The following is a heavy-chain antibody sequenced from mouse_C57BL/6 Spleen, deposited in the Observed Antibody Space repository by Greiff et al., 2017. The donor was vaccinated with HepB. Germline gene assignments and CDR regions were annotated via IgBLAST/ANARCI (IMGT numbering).Heavy chain of an antibody. CDR3: AREGDYYGSSYRDY. V-gene: IGHV3-6*01. CDR2: ISYDGSN. J-gene: IGHJ2*01. CDR1: GYSITSGYY. D-gene: IGHD1-1*01. Sequence: EVKLMESGPGLVKPSQSLSLTCSVTGYSITSGYYWNWIRQFPGNKLEWMGYISYDGSNNYNPSLKNRISITRDTSKNQFFLKLNSVTTEDTATYYCAREGDYYGSSYRDYWGQGTTLTVSS.